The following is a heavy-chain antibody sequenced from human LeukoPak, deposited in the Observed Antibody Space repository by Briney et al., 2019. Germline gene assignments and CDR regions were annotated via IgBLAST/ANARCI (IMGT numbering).Heavy chain of an antibody. Sequence: ASVKVSCKASGYTFTGYYMHWVRQAPGQALEWMGWINPNSGGTNYAQKFQGRVTMTRDTSISTAYMELSRLKSDDTAVYYCARENVVVPAAVYYMDVWGKGTTVTVSS. V-gene: IGHV1-2*02. CDR1: GYTFTGYY. CDR2: INPNSGGT. J-gene: IGHJ6*03. CDR3: ARENVVVPAAVYYMDV. D-gene: IGHD2-2*01.